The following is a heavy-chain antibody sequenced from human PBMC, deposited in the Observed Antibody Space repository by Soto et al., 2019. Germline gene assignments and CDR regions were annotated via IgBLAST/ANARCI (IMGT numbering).Heavy chain of an antibody. D-gene: IGHD3-22*01. Sequence: EEQLFESGGGLVQPGGSLRLSCAASGFTFSSYAMSWVRQAPGKGLEWVAGISGSGSETYNAESVKGRFTISRDNPKNTLYLQMNSLRAEDTAIYYCAKGDSYDSSGYYRAEYFQCWGQGTLVTVST. V-gene: IGHV3-23*01. CDR1: GFTFSSYA. J-gene: IGHJ1*01. CDR3: AKGDSYDSSGYYRAEYFQC. CDR2: ISGSGSET.